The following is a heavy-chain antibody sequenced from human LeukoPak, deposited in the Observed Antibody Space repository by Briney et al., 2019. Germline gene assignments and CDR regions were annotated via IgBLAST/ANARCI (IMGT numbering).Heavy chain of an antibody. CDR2: INHSGST. CDR1: GGSFSGYH. V-gene: IGHV4-34*01. Sequence: SETLSLTCGVHGGSFSGYHWSWIRQPPGKGLEWIGEINHSGSTNYNSSLKSRVTISVDTSKNQFSLKLSPVTAADTAVYYCARSSNLAYNWFDPWGQGTLVTVSS. CDR3: ARSSNLAYNWFDP. J-gene: IGHJ5*02. D-gene: IGHD2-2*01.